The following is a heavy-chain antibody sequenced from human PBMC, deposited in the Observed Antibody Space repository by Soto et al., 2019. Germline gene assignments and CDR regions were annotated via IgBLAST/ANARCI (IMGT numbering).Heavy chain of an antibody. D-gene: IGHD3-16*01. Sequence: SETLSLTCTVSGGSISSYYWSWIRQPPGKGLEWIGYIYYSGSTNYNPSLKSRVTISVDTSKNQFSLKLSSVTAADTAVYYCARGGGRLWVAVGGKGTTVTVSS. CDR1: GGSISSYY. V-gene: IGHV4-59*01. CDR2: IYYSGST. J-gene: IGHJ6*04. CDR3: ARGGGRLWVAV.